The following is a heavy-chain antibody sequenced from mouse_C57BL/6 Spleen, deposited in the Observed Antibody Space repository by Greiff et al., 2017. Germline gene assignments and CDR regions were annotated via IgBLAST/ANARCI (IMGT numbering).Heavy chain of an antibody. D-gene: IGHD2-1*01. J-gene: IGHJ1*03. Sequence: QVQLQQSDAELVKPGASVKISCKASGYTFTNNTIHWVKQRPEQGLEWIGCIYPRDGSTKYNEKFKGKATLTADKSSSTAYMQLNSLTSEDSAVYSCARSGIYHARGGDFDVWGTGTTVTVSS. CDR3: ARSGIYHARGGDFDV. CDR1: GYTFTNNT. V-gene: IGHV1-78*01. CDR2: IYPRDGST.